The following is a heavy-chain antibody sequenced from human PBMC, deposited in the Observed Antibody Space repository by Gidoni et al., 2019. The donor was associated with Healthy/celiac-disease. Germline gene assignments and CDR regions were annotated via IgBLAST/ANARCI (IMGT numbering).Heavy chain of an antibody. Sequence: EVQLLESGGGLVQPGGSLRLSCAASGFTFSSYAMSWVRQAPGKGLEWVSAISGSGGSTYYADSVKGRFTISRDNSKNTLYLQMNSLRAEDTAVYYCAKDQTAMAYYYYYGMDVWGQGTTVTVSS. D-gene: IGHD5-18*01. CDR3: AKDQTAMAYYYYYGMDV. V-gene: IGHV3-23*01. CDR2: ISGSGGST. CDR1: GFTFSSYA. J-gene: IGHJ6*02.